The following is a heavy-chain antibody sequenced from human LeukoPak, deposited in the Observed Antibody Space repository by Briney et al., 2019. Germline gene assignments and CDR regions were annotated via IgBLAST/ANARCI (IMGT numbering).Heavy chain of an antibody. CDR3: ARAMGRIVVVPAAIKKAFDI. D-gene: IGHD2-2*01. V-gene: IGHV1-2*06. CDR2: INPNSGGT. J-gene: IGHJ3*02. Sequence: ASVKVSCKASGYTFTGYYVHWVRQAPGQGLEWMGRINPNSGGTNYAQKFQGKVTMTRDTSISTAYMELSRLRSDDTAVYYCARAMGRIVVVPAAIKKAFDIWGQGTMVTVFS. CDR1: GYTFTGYY.